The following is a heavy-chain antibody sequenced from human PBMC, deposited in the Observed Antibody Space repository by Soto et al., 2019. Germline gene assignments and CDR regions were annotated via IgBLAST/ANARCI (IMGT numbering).Heavy chain of an antibody. V-gene: IGHV4-34*01. CDR1: GGSFSGYY. Sequence: QVQLQQWGAGLLKPSETLSLTCAVYGGSFSGYYWSWIRQPPGKGLEWIGEINHSGSTNYNPSLKSRVTIPVDTYKNQFSLKLSSVTAADTAVYYCARGAVLLWFGELFLGPGYMDVWGKGTTVTVSS. CDR3: ARGAVLLWFGELFLGPGYMDV. J-gene: IGHJ6*03. D-gene: IGHD3-10*01. CDR2: INHSGST.